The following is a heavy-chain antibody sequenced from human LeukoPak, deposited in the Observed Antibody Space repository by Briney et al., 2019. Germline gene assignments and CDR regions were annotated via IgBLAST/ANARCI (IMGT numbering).Heavy chain of an antibody. CDR2: IIPILGIA. Sequence: SVKVSCKASGGTFSSYAISWVRQPPGQGLEWMGRIIPILGIANYAQKFQGRVTITADKSTSTAYMELSSLRSEDTAVYYCARDRYYDFWSGYPLGYYYMDVWGKGTTVSVS. J-gene: IGHJ6*03. CDR3: ARDRYYDFWSGYPLGYYYMDV. V-gene: IGHV1-69*04. D-gene: IGHD3-3*01. CDR1: GGTFSSYA.